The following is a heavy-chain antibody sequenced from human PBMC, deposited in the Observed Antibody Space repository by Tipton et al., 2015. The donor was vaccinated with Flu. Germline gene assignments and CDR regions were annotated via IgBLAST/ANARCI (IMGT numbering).Heavy chain of an antibody. CDR3: AITEGGNGFFDY. J-gene: IGHJ4*02. CDR1: GGSVSSGSYY. D-gene: IGHD4-23*01. CDR2: IYYSGST. V-gene: IGHV4-61*01. Sequence: TLSLTCTVSGGSVSSGSYYWSWIRQPPGKGLEWIGYIYYSGSTNYNPSLKSRVTISVDTSKNQFSLKLSSVTAADTAVYYCAITEGGNGFFDYWGQGTLVTVSS.